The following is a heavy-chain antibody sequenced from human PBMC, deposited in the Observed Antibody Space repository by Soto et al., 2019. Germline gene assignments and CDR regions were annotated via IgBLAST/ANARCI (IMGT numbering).Heavy chain of an antibody. CDR3: ARAYYGSGSYSLDY. Sequence: EVQLVESGGGLVQPGGSLRLSCAVSGFTFSDHYMDWVRQAPGKGLEWVGRTRNKANGYTTEYAASVKGRFTISRDHSKNSLDLQTDSLKTEDTAVYYCARAYYGSGSYSLDYWGQGTLVTVSS. J-gene: IGHJ4*02. CDR2: TRNKANGYTT. CDR1: GFTFSDHY. D-gene: IGHD3-10*01. V-gene: IGHV3-72*01.